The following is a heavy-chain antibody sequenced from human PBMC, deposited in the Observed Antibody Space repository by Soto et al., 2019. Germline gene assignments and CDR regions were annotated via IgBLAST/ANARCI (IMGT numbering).Heavy chain of an antibody. J-gene: IGHJ4*02. V-gene: IGHV3-73*02. CDR3: TRRGELTDY. Sequence: EVQLVESGGGLVQPGGSLKLSCAASGFTFSGSAMHWVRQASGKGLEWVGRIRSKANSYATAYAASVKGRFTISRDDSKNTAYLQMNSLKTEDTAVYYCTRRGELTDYWGQGTLVTVSS. CDR2: IRSKANSYAT. D-gene: IGHD3-10*01. CDR1: GFTFSGSA.